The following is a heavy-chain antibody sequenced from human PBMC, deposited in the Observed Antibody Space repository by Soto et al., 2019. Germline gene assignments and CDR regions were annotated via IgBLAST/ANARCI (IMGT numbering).Heavy chain of an antibody. D-gene: IGHD6-13*01. Sequence: ASVKVSRKASGYTLTSYGISWVRQAPRQGLEWMGWISAYNGNTNYSQKLQGRFTISRDNSKNTLYLQMNSLRAEDTAVYYCAREQQQLFDYWGQGTLVTVSS. CDR2: ISAYNGNT. CDR1: GYTLTSYG. CDR3: AREQQQLFDY. J-gene: IGHJ4*02. V-gene: IGHV1-18*01.